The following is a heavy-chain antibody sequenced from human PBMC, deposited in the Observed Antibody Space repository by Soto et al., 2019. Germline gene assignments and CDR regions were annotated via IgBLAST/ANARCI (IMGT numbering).Heavy chain of an antibody. J-gene: IGHJ4*02. CDR3: AKDGGYSYGYDY. Sequence: TGGSLRLSCAASGFTFSSYAMSWVRQAPGKGLEWVSAISGSGGSTYYADSVKGRFTISRDNSKNTLYLQMNSLRAEDTAVYYWAKDGGYSYGYDYWGQGTLVTVSS. D-gene: IGHD5-18*01. CDR1: GFTFSSYA. CDR2: ISGSGGST. V-gene: IGHV3-23*01.